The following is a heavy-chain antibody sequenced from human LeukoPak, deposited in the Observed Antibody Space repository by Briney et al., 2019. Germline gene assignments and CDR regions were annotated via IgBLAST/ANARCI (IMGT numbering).Heavy chain of an antibody. Sequence: PGGSLRLSCAASGFTFSSYAMHWVRQAPGKGLEWVAVISYDGSNKYYADSVKGRFTISRDNSKNTLYLQMNSLRAEDTAVYYCAKAYSSSWYVMGVRWFDPWGQGTLVTVSS. V-gene: IGHV3-30-3*01. CDR2: ISYDGSNK. D-gene: IGHD6-13*01. J-gene: IGHJ5*02. CDR3: AKAYSSSWYVMGVRWFDP. CDR1: GFTFSSYA.